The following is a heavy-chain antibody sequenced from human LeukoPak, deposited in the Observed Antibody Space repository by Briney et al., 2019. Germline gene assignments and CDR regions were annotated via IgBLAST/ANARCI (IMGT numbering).Heavy chain of an antibody. D-gene: IGHD3-10*01. V-gene: IGHV4-59*01. CDR1: GGSIGTYY. CDR2: IYYSGIT. CDR3: ARDGPYNSGSSFDY. J-gene: IGHJ4*02. Sequence: SETLSLTCTVSGGSIGTYYWSWIRQPPGKGLEWIGYIYYSGITNYNPSLKSRVTISVDMSKNQFSLKLNSVTAADTAVYYCARDGPYNSGSSFDYWGQGTLVTVSS.